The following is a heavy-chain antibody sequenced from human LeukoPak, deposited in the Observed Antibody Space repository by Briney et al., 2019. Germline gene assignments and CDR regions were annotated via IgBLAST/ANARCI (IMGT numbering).Heavy chain of an antibody. CDR1: GGPISSSSYY. V-gene: IGHV4-39*01. Sequence: SETLSLTCTVSGGPISSSSYYWGWIRQPPGKGLERAGSIYYSGSTYYNPSLKSRVTISVDTSKNQFSLKLSSVTAADTAVYYCARALQDIVVVPAAAFDYWGQGTLVTVSS. J-gene: IGHJ4*02. CDR2: IYYSGST. CDR3: ARALQDIVVVPAAAFDY. D-gene: IGHD2-2*01.